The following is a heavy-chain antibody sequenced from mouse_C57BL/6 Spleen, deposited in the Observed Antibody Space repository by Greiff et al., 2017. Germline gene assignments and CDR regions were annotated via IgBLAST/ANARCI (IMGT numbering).Heavy chain of an antibody. Sequence: VQLQQSGPGLVKPSQSLSLTCSVTGYSITSGYYWNWIRQFPGNKLEWMGYIRDDGSNNYNPSLKNRISITRDTSKNQFFLKLNSVTTEDTATXYCAREVDSAGYGYWGQGTLVTVSA. V-gene: IGHV3-6*01. CDR2: IRDDGSN. CDR3: AREVDSAGYGY. D-gene: IGHD3-2*02. J-gene: IGHJ3*01. CDR1: GYSITSGYY.